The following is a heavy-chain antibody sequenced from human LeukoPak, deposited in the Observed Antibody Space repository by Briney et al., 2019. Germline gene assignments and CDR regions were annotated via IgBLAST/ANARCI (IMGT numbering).Heavy chain of an antibody. Sequence: PSETLSLTCAVYGGSFSGYYWSWIPQTRGKGLEWIGEINHSGSTNYNPSLKSRVTISVDTSKNQFSLKLSSVTAADTAVYYCARGRGISWFYYYYMDVWGKGTTVTVSS. CDR1: GGSFSGYY. J-gene: IGHJ6*03. CDR2: INHSGST. D-gene: IGHD2/OR15-2a*01. V-gene: IGHV4-34*01. CDR3: ARGRGISWFYYYYMDV.